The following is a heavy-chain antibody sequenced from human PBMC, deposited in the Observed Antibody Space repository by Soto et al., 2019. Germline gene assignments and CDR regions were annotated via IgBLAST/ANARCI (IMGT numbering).Heavy chain of an antibody. CDR2: INHSGST. CDR3: ARRVYDSSGYYGSFDY. D-gene: IGHD3-22*01. V-gene: IGHV4-34*01. Sequence: SETLSLTCAVYGGSFSGYYWSWIRQPPGKGLEWIGEINHSGSTNYNPSLKSRVTISVDTSKNQFSLKLSPVTAADTAVYYCARRVYDSSGYYGSFDYWGQGTLVTVSS. J-gene: IGHJ4*02. CDR1: GGSFSGYY.